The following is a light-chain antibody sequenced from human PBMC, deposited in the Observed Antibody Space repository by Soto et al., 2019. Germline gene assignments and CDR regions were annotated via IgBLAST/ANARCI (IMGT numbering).Light chain of an antibody. V-gene: IGKV3-20*01. Sequence: IVLTQSPGTLSLSPGEGASVSCRASQSLNSGYLAWYQQKPGQAPRLLIYGASSRATGIPDRFSGSRSGTNFTLTISRLEPEDVSVYFCKQYGSAPYTFGQGPKLEIK. CDR2: GAS. J-gene: IGKJ2*01. CDR3: KQYGSAPYT. CDR1: QSLNSGY.